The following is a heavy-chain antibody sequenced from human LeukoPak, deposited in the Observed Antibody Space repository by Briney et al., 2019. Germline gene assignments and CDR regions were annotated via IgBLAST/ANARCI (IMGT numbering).Heavy chain of an antibody. V-gene: IGHV3-74*01. D-gene: IGHD5-18*01. CDR2: INSDGSST. CDR3: ARDRDSYGYYYYMDV. CDR1: GFTFSSYW. Sequence: PGGSLRLSCAASGFTFSSYWMHWVRQAPGRGLVWVSRINSDGSSTSYADSVKGRFTISRDNAKNTLYLQMNSLRAEDTAVYYCARDRDSYGYYYYMDVWGKGTTVTISS. J-gene: IGHJ6*03.